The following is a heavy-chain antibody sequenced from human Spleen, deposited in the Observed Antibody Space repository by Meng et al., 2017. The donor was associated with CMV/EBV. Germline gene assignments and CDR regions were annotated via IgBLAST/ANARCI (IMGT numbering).Heavy chain of an antibody. Sequence: QLQLQRSGPVLVKPSETLSLTCTVSGGSISSSSYYWGWIRQPPGKGLEWIGSIYYSGSTYYNPSLKSRVTISVDTSKNQFSLKLSSVTAADTAVYYCARVYSRAYFDYWGQGTLVTVSS. CDR3: ARVYSRAYFDY. CDR2: IYYSGST. J-gene: IGHJ4*02. D-gene: IGHD2-15*01. CDR1: GGSISSSSYY. V-gene: IGHV4-39*07.